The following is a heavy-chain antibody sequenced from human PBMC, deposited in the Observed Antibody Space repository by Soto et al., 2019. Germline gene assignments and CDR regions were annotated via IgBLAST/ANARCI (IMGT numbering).Heavy chain of an antibody. J-gene: IGHJ4*02. D-gene: IGHD3-22*01. CDR1: GGSISSYY. CDR3: ARGDSSGYYLAPHFDY. V-gene: IGHV4-59*01. CDR2: IYYSGST. Sequence: SETLSLTCTVSGGSISSYYWSWIRQPPGKGLEWIGYIYYSGSTNYNPSLKSRVTISVDTSKNQFSLKLSSVTAADTAVYYCARGDSSGYYLAPHFDYWGQGTLVTVSS.